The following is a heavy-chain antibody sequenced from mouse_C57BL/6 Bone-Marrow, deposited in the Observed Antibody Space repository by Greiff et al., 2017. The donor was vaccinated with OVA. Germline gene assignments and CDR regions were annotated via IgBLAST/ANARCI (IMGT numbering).Heavy chain of an antibody. CDR1: GYTFTSYW. V-gene: IGHV1-64*01. CDR2: IHPNSGST. CDR3: ARSPVVAKDFDV. Sequence: QVQLQQPGAELVKPGASVKLSCKASGYTFTSYWMHWVKQRPGQGLEWIGMIHPNSGSTNYNEKFKSKATLTVDKSSSTAYMQLSSLTSEDSAVYYCARSPVVAKDFDVWGTGTTVTVSS. J-gene: IGHJ1*03. D-gene: IGHD1-1*01.